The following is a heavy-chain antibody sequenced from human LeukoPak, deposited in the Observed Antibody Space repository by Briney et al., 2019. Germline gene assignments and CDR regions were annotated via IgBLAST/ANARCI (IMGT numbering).Heavy chain of an antibody. CDR1: GFIFSDYN. CDR2: IDSSSSTI. CDR3: AKDLREWYYDPNGNYFSYGMDV. J-gene: IGHJ6*02. Sequence: PGGSLRPSCEASGFIFSDYNMNWVRQAPGKGLEWLSFIDSSSSTIYYADSVKGRFTISRDNAKNSLHLQMNSLRAEDTAVYYCAKDLREWYYDPNGNYFSYGMDVWGQGTTVVVSS. D-gene: IGHD3-22*01. V-gene: IGHV3-48*04.